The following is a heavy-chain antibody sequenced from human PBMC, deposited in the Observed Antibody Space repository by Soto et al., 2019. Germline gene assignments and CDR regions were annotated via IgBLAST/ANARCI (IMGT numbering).Heavy chain of an antibody. J-gene: IGHJ4*02. Sequence: PSETLSLTCTVSGGSISSGGYYWSWIRQHPGKGLEWIGYIYYSGSTYYNPSLKSRVTISVDTSKNQFSLKLSSVTAADTAVYYCARFYNGYCSGGSCYSGLSYWGQGTLVTVSS. CDR2: IYYSGST. V-gene: IGHV4-31*03. CDR1: GGSISSGGYY. D-gene: IGHD2-15*01. CDR3: ARFYNGYCSGGSCYSGLSY.